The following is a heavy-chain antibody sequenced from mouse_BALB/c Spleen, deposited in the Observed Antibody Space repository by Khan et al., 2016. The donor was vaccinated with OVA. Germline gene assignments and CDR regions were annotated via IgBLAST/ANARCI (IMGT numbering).Heavy chain of an antibody. V-gene: IGHV5-6-5*01. J-gene: IGHJ2*01. CDR1: GFTFSSYV. Sequence: EVELVESGGDLVKPGGSLKLSCAVPGFTFSSYVMSWVRQTPEKRLEWVASISSGGTTAYPDSVKGRFTISRDTARNIMYLQMSSLRSEDAAMYYCAREAYRYDEYYFDYWGQGSTLTVSS. D-gene: IGHD2-14*01. CDR3: AREAYRYDEYYFDY. CDR2: ISSGGTT.